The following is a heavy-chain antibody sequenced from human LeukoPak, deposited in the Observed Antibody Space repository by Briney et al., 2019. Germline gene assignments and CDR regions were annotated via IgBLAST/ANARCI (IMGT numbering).Heavy chain of an antibody. J-gene: IGHJ4*02. CDR3: AREKWKQGPIDY. V-gene: IGHV4-59*01. D-gene: IGHD1-26*01. Sequence: PSETLSLTCTVSGGSITSYYWSWIRQPPGKGLEWIGYIYYSGSINYNPSLKSRVTISVDTSKDQFSLKLSSVTAADTAVYYCAREKWKQGPIDYWGQGTLVTVSS. CDR2: IYYSGSI. CDR1: GGSITSYY.